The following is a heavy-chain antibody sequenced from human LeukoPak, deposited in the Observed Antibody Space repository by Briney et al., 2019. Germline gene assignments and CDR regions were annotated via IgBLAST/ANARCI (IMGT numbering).Heavy chain of an antibody. V-gene: IGHV1-2*02. CDR3: ARDSGWHIVVVTEKPTVTDTFDI. J-gene: IGHJ3*02. Sequence: ASVKVSCKASGYTFTGYYMHWVRQAPGQGLEWMGWINPNSGGTNYAQKFQGRVTMTRDTSISTAYMELSRLRSDDTAVYYCARDSGWHIVVVTEKPTVTDTFDIWGQGTMVTVSS. D-gene: IGHD2-21*02. CDR1: GYTFTGYY. CDR2: INPNSGGT.